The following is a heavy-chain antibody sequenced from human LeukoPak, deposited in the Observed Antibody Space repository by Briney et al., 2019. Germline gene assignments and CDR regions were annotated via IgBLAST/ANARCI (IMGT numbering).Heavy chain of an antibody. CDR2: ISAYNGNT. V-gene: IGHV1-18*01. Sequence: ASVKVSCKTSGYTSDFMKYGVAWVRQAPGQGLEWMGWISAYNGNTNYAQKLQGRVTMTTDTSTSTAYMELRSLRSDDTAVYYCASSYGSGSYLLFQHWGQGTLVTVSS. D-gene: IGHD3-10*01. J-gene: IGHJ1*01. CDR3: ASSYGSGSYLLFQH. CDR1: GYTSDFMKYG.